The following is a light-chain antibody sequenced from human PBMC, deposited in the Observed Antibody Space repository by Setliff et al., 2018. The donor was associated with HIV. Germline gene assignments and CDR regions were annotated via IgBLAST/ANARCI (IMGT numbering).Light chain of an antibody. CDR3: SSYTNNNFLYV. CDR1: TSDVGDFKY. J-gene: IGLJ1*01. V-gene: IGLV2-14*01. CDR2: EVI. Sequence: QSVLTQPASVSGSPGQSNTISCTKTTSDVGDFKYVSWYQLHPGKAPKLLIYEVIYRPSGVSSPFSGSKSGNTASLTISGLQAEDEADYYCSSYTNNNFLYVFGTGTKVTVL.